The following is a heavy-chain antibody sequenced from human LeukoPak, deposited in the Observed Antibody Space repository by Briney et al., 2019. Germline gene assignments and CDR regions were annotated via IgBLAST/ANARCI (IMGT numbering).Heavy chain of an antibody. J-gene: IGHJ4*02. V-gene: IGHV1-2*02. D-gene: IGHD2-21*02. Sequence: ASVKVSCKTSGYTFTGHYIHWVRQAPGQGLEWMGWINGNTGSTNYAQKFQDRVAMTRDTSISTAYMDLNRLRSDDTAVYFCARVGPDCGGDCYSNWGQGTLVTVSS. CDR2: INGNTGST. CDR3: ARVGPDCGGDCYSN. CDR1: GYTFTGHY.